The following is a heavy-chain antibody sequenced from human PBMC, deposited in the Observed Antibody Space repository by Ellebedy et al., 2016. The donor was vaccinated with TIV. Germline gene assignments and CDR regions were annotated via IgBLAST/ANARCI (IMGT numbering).Heavy chain of an antibody. J-gene: IGHJ5*02. V-gene: IGHV3-30-3*01. CDR2: VSFDVNKK. D-gene: IGHD6-25*01. CDR1: GYSFSTYA. CDR3: TRDLTQYASGAGLSDA. Sequence: PGGSLRLSCAASGYSFSTYAMHWVRQSPRKGLEWVAIVSFDVNKKFYTDSVKGRFTISRDNSKNTLYLDMNSLGAEDTAVYYCTRDLTQYASGAGLSDAWGQGTLVTVSS.